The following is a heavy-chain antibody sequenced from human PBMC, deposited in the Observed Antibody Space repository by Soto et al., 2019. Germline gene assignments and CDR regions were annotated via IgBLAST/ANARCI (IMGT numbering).Heavy chain of an antibody. V-gene: IGHV3-30*18. J-gene: IGHJ4*02. CDR1: GFTFSSYG. D-gene: IGHD2-2*01. CDR3: AKGRLVVVPAAYYFAF. Sequence: PGGSLRLSCAASGFTFSSYGMHWVRQAPGKGLEWVAVISYDGSNKYYADSVKGRFTISRDNSKNTLYLQMNSLRAEDTAVYYCAKGRLVVVPAAYYFAFWGQGTLVTVSS. CDR2: ISYDGSNK.